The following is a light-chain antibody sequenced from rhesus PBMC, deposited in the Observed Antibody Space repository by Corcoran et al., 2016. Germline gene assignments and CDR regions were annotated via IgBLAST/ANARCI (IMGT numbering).Light chain of an antibody. CDR2: DAS. CDR1: HSVGSS. J-gene: IGKJ2*01. Sequence: EKVVTQSPATLSLSPGDRATLSCRASHSVGSSLAWYQQKPGQAPKLLIYDASSRATGLPDRFRGSGSGTEFTLTISSLEPEDVGVYYCQQYNNWYSFGQGTKVEIK. CDR3: QQYNNWYS. V-gene: IGKV3-42*02.